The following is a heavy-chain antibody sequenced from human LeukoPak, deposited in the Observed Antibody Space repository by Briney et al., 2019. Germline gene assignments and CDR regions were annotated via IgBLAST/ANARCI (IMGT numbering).Heavy chain of an antibody. CDR1: GFTFSSYG. J-gene: IGHJ4*02. V-gene: IGHV3-33*01. D-gene: IGHD6-19*01. Sequence: PGRSLRLSCAASGFTFSSYGMHWVRQAPGKGLEWVAVIWYDGSNKYYAGSVKGRFTISRDNSKNTLSLQMNSLRAEDTAVYYCARDSAPYSSGWYHYFDYWGQGTLVTVSS. CDR2: IWYDGSNK. CDR3: ARDSAPYSSGWYHYFDY.